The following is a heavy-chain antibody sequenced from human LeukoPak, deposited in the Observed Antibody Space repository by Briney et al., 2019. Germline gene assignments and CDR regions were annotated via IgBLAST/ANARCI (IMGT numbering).Heavy chain of an antibody. CDR3: ARETSGLVLRGDFDY. CDR2: ISYDGSNK. CDR1: GFTFSSYA. J-gene: IGHJ4*02. Sequence: GRSLRLSCAASGFTFSSYAMHWVRQAPGKGLEWVAVISYDGSNKYYADSVKGRFTISRDNSKNTLYLQMNSLRAEDTAVYYCARETSGLVLRGDFDYWGQGTLVTVSS. V-gene: IGHV3-30*04. D-gene: IGHD2/OR15-2a*01.